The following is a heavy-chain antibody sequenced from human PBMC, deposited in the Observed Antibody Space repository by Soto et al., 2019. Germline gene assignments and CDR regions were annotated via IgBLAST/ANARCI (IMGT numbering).Heavy chain of an antibody. V-gene: IGHV1-69*11. Sequence: QVQLVQSGAEVKKPGSSVKVSCKASGGTFSRSAISWVRQAPGQGLEYMGTIIPVLATPKYAQKFQGRVSMTADESTGTSAIEHYSLTSDDTAVYYCARDSTVTNALEYWGQGTLVTVSS. CDR3: ARDSTVTNALEY. J-gene: IGHJ4*02. CDR1: GGTFSRSA. CDR2: IIPVLATP. D-gene: IGHD4-17*01.